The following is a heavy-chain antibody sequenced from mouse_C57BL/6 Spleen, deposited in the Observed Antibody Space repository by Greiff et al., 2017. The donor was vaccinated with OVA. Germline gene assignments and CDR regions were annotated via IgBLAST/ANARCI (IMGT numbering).Heavy chain of an antibody. D-gene: IGHD1-1*01. J-gene: IGHJ1*03. CDR1: GFTFSSYA. CDR3: ARDAGSSYYWYFDV. CDR2: ISDGGSYT. V-gene: IGHV5-4*01. Sequence: EVMLVESGGGLVKPGGSLKLSCAASGFTFSSYAMSWVRQTPEKRLEWVATISDGGSYTYYPDNVKGRFTISRDNAKNNLYLQMSHLKSEDTAMYYCARDAGSSYYWYFDVWGTGTTVTVSS.